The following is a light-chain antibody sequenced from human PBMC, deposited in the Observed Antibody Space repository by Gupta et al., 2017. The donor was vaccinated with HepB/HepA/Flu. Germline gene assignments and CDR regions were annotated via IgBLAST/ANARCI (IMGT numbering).Light chain of an antibody. CDR3: CTFAGSNTHVV. Sequence: QSALTQPASVSGSPGQSITISCTGTSRDVGKYNLVSWYQKHPGKAPQVMIYEVNRRPSGVANRFSGSKSGNTASLTISGLQGEDEAEYYCCTFAGSNTHVVFGGGTKLTVL. CDR2: EVN. CDR1: SRDVGKYNL. J-gene: IGLJ2*01. V-gene: IGLV2-23*02.